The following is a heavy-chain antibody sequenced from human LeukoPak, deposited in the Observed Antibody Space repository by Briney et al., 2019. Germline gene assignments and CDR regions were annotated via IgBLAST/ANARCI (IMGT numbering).Heavy chain of an antibody. Sequence: GGSLRLSCSASGFTFSTYAMHWVRQTPGKGLEYVSAISSNGGSTFYADSVKGRFTISRDNSKNTLYLQMSSLRAEDTAVYYCARDSRYCSSTSCYHEYWGQGTLVTVSS. D-gene: IGHD2-2*01. CDR2: ISSNGGST. CDR3: ARDSRYCSSTSCYHEY. J-gene: IGHJ4*02. CDR1: GFTFSTYA. V-gene: IGHV3-64D*09.